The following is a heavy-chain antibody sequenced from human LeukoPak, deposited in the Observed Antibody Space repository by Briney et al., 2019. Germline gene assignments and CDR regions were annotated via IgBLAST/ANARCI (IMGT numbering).Heavy chain of an antibody. V-gene: IGHV3-23*01. D-gene: IGHD4-17*01. CDR2: ISGSGGST. J-gene: IGHJ5*02. Sequence: GGSLRLSCVASGFTFSSSGMSWVRQAPGKGLEWVSGISGSGGSTHYADSVKGRFTISRDNSKNTLSLQMNSLRAEDTAVYYCAKAATVTTNFRFDPWGQGTLVTVSS. CDR3: AKAATVTTNFRFDP. CDR1: GFTFSSSG.